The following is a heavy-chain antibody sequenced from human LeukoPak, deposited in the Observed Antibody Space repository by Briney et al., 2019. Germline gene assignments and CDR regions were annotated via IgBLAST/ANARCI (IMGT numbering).Heavy chain of an antibody. CDR2: IYYTET. V-gene: IGHV4-59*02. CDR1: GGSVSDYY. J-gene: IGHJ4*02. D-gene: IGHD7-27*01. CDR3: ASRKLGNDY. Sequence: SETLSLTCTVSGGSVSDYYWSWIRQSPGKGLEWIGYIYYTETSYNPSLKSRVTISADTSKNQFSLKLYSVTAADTAVYYCASRKLGNDYWGQGALVTVSS.